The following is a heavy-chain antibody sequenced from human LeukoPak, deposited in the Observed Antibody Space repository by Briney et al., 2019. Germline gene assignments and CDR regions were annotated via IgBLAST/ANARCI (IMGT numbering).Heavy chain of an antibody. Sequence: SGTLSLTCAVSGASTSRYYRSWVRRPPGEGLEWIAFIYYSGSTKYNPSLKSRVTISVDTSKNQFSLKLSSVTAADTAVYYCARARYGGNSEGYFDLWGRGTLVTASS. D-gene: IGHD4-23*01. V-gene: IGHV4-59*01. CDR2: IYYSGST. J-gene: IGHJ2*01. CDR3: ARARYGGNSEGYFDL. CDR1: GASTSRYY.